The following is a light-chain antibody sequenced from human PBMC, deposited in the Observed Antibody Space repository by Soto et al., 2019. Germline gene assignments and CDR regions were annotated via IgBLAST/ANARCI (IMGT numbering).Light chain of an antibody. V-gene: IGLV1-44*01. CDR1: SSNIGSNT. CDR2: SNN. Sequence: QAVLTQPPSGSGTPGPRGTMSCSGSSSNIGSNTVNWYQQLRGTAPTLLSYSNNQRPSGVPDRCSGSKSGTSASLAISGLQSEDEADYYCAAWDDSVNGYVCGQGTQGPVL. CDR3: AAWDDSVNGYV. J-gene: IGLJ1*01.